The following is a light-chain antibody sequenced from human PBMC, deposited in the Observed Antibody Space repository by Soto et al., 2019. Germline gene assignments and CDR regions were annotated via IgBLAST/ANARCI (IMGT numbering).Light chain of an antibody. V-gene: IGKV1-39*01. CDR3: QQSYSTPRYT. J-gene: IGKJ5*01. CDR2: AAS. Sequence: DFQMTQSPSSLSASVGDRVTITCRASQSISSYLNWYQQKPGKAPKILIYAASSLQSGVPSRFSGSVSGTDFTLTISSLQPEDFATYYCQQSYSTPRYTFGQGTQLEIK. CDR1: QSISSY.